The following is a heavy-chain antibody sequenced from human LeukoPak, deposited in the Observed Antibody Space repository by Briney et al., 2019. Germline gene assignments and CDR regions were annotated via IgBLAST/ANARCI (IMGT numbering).Heavy chain of an antibody. Sequence: ASVKVSCKASGYTFTTYGVSWVRQAPGQGLEWMGWISAYNGNTNYAQKLQGRVTMTTGTSTSTAYMELRSLRSDDTAVYYCARDLGSSPSGGMDVWGQGTTVTVSS. CDR1: GYTFTTYG. D-gene: IGHD6-13*01. J-gene: IGHJ6*02. CDR2: ISAYNGNT. V-gene: IGHV1-18*01. CDR3: ARDLGSSPSGGMDV.